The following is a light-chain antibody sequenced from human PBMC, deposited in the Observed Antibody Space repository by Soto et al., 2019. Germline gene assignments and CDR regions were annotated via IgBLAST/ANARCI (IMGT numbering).Light chain of an antibody. Sequence: QSALTQPASVCGSPGQSITISCTGTSSDVGGYNYVSWYQQHPGKAPKLMIYEVSKRPSGVPDRFSGSKSGNTASLTVSGLQAEDEADYYCSSYAGSNIVVFGGGTKLTVL. J-gene: IGLJ2*01. CDR1: SSDVGGYNY. CDR2: EVS. V-gene: IGLV2-8*01. CDR3: SSYAGSNIVV.